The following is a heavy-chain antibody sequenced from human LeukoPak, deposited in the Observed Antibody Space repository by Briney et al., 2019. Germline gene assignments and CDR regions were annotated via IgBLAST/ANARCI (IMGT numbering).Heavy chain of an antibody. CDR3: ATVQKWEQGSHSDY. CDR1: GYTLTELS. D-gene: IGHD1-26*01. J-gene: IGHJ4*02. CDR2: FDPEDGET. V-gene: IGHV1-24*01. Sequence: ASVKVSCKVSGYTLTELSMHWVRQAPGKGLEWMGGFDPEDGETIYAQKFQGRVTMTEDTSTDTAYMELSSLRSEDTAVYYCATVQKWEQGSHSDYWGQGTLVTVSS.